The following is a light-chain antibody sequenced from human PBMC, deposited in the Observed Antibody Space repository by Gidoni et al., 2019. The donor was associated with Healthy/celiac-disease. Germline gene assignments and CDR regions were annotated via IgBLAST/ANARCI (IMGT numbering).Light chain of an antibody. J-gene: IGKJ3*01. V-gene: IGKV3-15*01. Sequence: EIVMTQSPATLSVSPGERATLSCRASQSVSSNLAWYQQKPGQAPRLLIYGASTRATGIPARFSGSGSGTEFTLTISSLQSEDFAVYYCQQYNNWPPFGPGTKADIK. CDR3: QQYNNWPP. CDR1: QSVSSN. CDR2: GAS.